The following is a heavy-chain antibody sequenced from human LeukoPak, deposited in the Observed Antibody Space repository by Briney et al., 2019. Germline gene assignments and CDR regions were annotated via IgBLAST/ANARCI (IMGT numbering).Heavy chain of an antibody. CDR2: MYYSGSTSGST. D-gene: IGHD6-13*01. CDR3: ARDLGPEWQQLVESHYYYYYMDV. V-gene: IGHV4-39*07. J-gene: IGHJ6*03. CDR1: GGSISSSIYY. Sequence: LETLSLTCTVSGGSISSSIYYWGWIRQPPGKGLEWIGSMYYSGSTSGSTYYNTSLKSRVTISVDTSKNQFSLKLSSVTAADTAVYYCARDLGPEWQQLVESHYYYYYMDVWGKGTTVTVSS.